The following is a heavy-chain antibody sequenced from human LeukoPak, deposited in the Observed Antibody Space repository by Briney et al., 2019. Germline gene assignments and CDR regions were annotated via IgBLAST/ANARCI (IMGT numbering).Heavy chain of an antibody. Sequence: SETLSLTCTVSGGSISSSSYYWGWIRQPPGKGLEWIGSIYYSGSTYYNPSLKSRVTISVHTSKNQFSLKLSSVTAADTAVYYCARGDYGGNYAPNDAFDIWGQGTMVTVSS. CDR2: IYYSGST. CDR1: GGSISSSSYY. D-gene: IGHD4-23*01. V-gene: IGHV4-39*07. J-gene: IGHJ3*02. CDR3: ARGDYGGNYAPNDAFDI.